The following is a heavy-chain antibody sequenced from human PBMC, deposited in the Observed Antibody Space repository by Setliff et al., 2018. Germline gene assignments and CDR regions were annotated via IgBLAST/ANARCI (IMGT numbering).Heavy chain of an antibody. CDR2: INAGNGNT. CDR3: ARSGGRCSGGSCPSGEY. Sequence: ASVKVSCKASGYTFTSYAMHWVRQAPGQRLEWMGWINAGNGNTKYSQKFQGRVTITRDTSASTAYMELSSLRSEDTAVYYCARSGGRCSGGSCPSGEYWGQGTTVTVSS. CDR1: GYTFTSYA. D-gene: IGHD2-15*01. V-gene: IGHV1-3*01. J-gene: IGHJ6*02.